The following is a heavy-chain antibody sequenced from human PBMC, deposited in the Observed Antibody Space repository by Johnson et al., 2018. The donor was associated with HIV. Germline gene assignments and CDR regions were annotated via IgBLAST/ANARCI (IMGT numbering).Heavy chain of an antibody. D-gene: IGHD6-6*01. CDR2: ISWNSGSI. Sequence: QLVESGGGLVQPGGSLRLSCAASGFTFDDYAMHWVRQATGKGLEWVSGISWNSGSIGYADSVKGRFTISRDNAKNTLYLQLNSLRVEDTAIYYCARAQLLADDAFNNWGQGTMVTVSS. J-gene: IGHJ3*02. CDR3: ARAQLLADDAFNN. V-gene: IGHV3-9*01. CDR1: GFTFDDYA.